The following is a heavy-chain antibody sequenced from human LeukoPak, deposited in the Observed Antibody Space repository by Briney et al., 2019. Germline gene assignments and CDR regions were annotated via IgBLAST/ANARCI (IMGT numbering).Heavy chain of an antibody. CDR2: IKQDESEK. CDR1: GFHFSSYW. V-gene: IGHV3-7*01. D-gene: IGHD1-26*01. Sequence: GGSLRLSCAASGFHFSSYWMSWVRQAPGKGLECVANIKQDESEKYYVDSVKGRFTISRDNAKNSQYLQMNSLRVEDTAVYYCARVGPTGGYYFDYWGQGTLVTVSS. J-gene: IGHJ4*02. CDR3: ARVGPTGGYYFDY.